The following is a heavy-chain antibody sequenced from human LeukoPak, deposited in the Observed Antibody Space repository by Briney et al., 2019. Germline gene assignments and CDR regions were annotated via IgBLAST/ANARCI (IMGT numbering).Heavy chain of an antibody. CDR2: ISNSGGTT. D-gene: IGHD6-19*01. V-gene: IGHV3-23*01. CDR1: GFTFNNYA. Sequence: PGGSLRLTCAASGFTFNNYAMNWVRQAPGKGLEWVSSISNSGGTTDYADSVKGRFTISRDNSKNSLYLQMNSLRAEDTAVYYCARQWLVNGWGQGTLVTVPS. CDR3: ARQWLVNG. J-gene: IGHJ4*02.